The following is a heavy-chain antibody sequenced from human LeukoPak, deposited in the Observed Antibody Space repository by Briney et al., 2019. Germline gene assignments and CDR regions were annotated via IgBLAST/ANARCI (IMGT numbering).Heavy chain of an antibody. D-gene: IGHD2-8*01. CDR2: IRSKAYGGTT. V-gene: IGHV3-49*04. CDR3: TRAQGELYCTNGVCYTGAFDI. Sequence: GGSLRLSCTTSGFTFTDYWMTWVRQAPGKGLEWVGFIRSKAYGGTTEYAASVKGRFTISRDDSKSIAYLQMNSLKTEDTAVYYCTRAQGELYCTNGVCYTGAFDIWGQGTMVTVSS. J-gene: IGHJ3*02. CDR1: GFTFTDYW.